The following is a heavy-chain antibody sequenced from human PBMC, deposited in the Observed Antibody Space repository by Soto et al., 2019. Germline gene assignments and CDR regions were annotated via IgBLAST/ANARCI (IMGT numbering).Heavy chain of an antibody. J-gene: IGHJ4*02. Sequence: GESLKISCEGSGYAFSKYWINCVRQVAGKGLEWMGRLDPTDSFTNYSPSFQGDVTFSVDKSTSTAYVQWSSLKASDTAMYFCGRQGGDGYHICYCGQGPLVTVSS. CDR1: GYAFSKYW. CDR2: LDPTDSFT. V-gene: IGHV5-10-1*01. CDR3: GRQGGDGYHICY. D-gene: IGHD2-21*01.